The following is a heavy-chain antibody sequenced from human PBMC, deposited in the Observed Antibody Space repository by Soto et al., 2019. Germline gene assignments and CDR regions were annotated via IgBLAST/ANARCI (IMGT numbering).Heavy chain of an antibody. J-gene: IGHJ6*02. Sequence: QVQLVQSGAEVKEPGASVKVSCKASGYIFTYHPLHWVRQAPGQGLEWMGCIATDNGNTKTSQKFQGRVTITRDTSASTAYMELSSLRSDDAAVYFCARGEDVWGQGTTVTV. CDR3: ARGEDV. CDR2: IATDNGNT. V-gene: IGHV1-3*04. CDR1: GYIFTYHP. D-gene: IGHD1-26*01.